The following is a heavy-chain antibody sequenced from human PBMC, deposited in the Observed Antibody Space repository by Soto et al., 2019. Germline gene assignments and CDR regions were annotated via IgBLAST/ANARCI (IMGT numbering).Heavy chain of an antibody. CDR1: GFSLTSNGVG. J-gene: IGHJ5*02. CDR3: AHEGYGSDYWYDT. V-gene: IGHV2-5*02. Sequence: QISLKESGPTLVQPTQTLTLTCTFSGFSLTSNGVGVGWIRQPPGKALEWLALIYWDDTERYTPSLKTRLTIPQDTSKHQVVLTMTYMDPVDTPTYYFAHEGYGSDYWYDTWGQGTLVTVSS. CDR2: IYWDDTE. D-gene: IGHD6-13*01.